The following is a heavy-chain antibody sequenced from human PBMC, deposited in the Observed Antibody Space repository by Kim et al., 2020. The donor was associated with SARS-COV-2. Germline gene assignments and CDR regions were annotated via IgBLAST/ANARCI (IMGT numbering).Heavy chain of an antibody. CDR1: GFTFSSYA. V-gene: IGHV3-30-3*01. CDR2: ISYDGSNK. D-gene: IGHD3-9*01. CDR3: ARDRKAYYDILTGYYGY. Sequence: GGSLRLSCAASGFTFSSYAMHWVRQAPGKGLEWVAVISYDGSNKYYADSVKGRFTISRDNSKNTLYLQMNSLRAEDTAVYYCARDRKAYYDILTGYYGYWGQGTLVTVSS. J-gene: IGHJ4*02.